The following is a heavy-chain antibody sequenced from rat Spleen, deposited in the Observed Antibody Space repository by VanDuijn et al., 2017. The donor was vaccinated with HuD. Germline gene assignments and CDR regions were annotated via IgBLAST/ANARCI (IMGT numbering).Heavy chain of an antibody. D-gene: IGHD1-10*01. CDR1: GFTFSSFP. V-gene: IGHV5-25*01. CDR3: ARHGIYNNYGWFAY. CDR2: ISSGGVGS. J-gene: IGHJ3*01. Sequence: EVQLVESGGGLVQPGRSLKLSCAASGFTFSSFPMAWVRQAPKKGLDWVASISSGGVGSYYPDSVKVRFTISRDNAKSTLYLQMDSLRSEDTASYYCARHGIYNNYGWFAYWGQGTLVTVSS.